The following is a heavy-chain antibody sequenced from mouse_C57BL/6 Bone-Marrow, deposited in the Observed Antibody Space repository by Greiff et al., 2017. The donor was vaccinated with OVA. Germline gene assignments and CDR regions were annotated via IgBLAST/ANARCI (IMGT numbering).Heavy chain of an antibody. CDR3: ARTPYGNYYFDY. Sequence: VQLQQSGAELVRPGTSVKVSCKASGYAFTNYLIEWVKQRPGQGLEWIGVINPGSGGTNYNEKFKGKATLTADKSSSTAYMQLSSLTSEDSAVYFCARTPYGNYYFDYWGQGTTLTVSS. V-gene: IGHV1-54*01. CDR2: INPGSGGT. J-gene: IGHJ2*01. CDR1: GYAFTNYL. D-gene: IGHD2-1*01.